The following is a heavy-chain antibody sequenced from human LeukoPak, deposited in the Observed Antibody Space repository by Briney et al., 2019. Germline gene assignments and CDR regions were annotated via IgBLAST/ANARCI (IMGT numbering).Heavy chain of an antibody. D-gene: IGHD2/OR15-2a*01. Sequence: GGSLRLSCVASGFTFSTYGMSWVRQAPGKGLEWVSAISGSGGSTYYADSVKGRFTISRDNSKNTLYLQMNSLRAEDTAVYYCAKKHSTGLDPWGQGTLVTVSS. V-gene: IGHV3-23*01. CDR2: ISGSGGST. CDR3: AKKHSTGLDP. J-gene: IGHJ5*02. CDR1: GFTFSTYG.